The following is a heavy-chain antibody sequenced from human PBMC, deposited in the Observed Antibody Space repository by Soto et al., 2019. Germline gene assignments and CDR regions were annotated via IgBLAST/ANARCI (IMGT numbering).Heavy chain of an antibody. CDR2: IGTAGDT. D-gene: IGHD1-26*01. V-gene: IGHV3-13*01. Sequence: GGSLRLSCAASGFTFSSYDMHWVRQATGKGLEWVSAIGTAGDTYYPGSVKGRFTISRENAKNSLYLQMNSLRAGDTAVYYCARAGRRVGATTYYLDYWGQGTLVTVSS. CDR1: GFTFSSYD. J-gene: IGHJ4*02. CDR3: ARAGRRVGATTYYLDY.